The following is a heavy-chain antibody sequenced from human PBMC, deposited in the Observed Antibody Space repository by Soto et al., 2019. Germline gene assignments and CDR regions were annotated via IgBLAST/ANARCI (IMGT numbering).Heavy chain of an antibody. CDR3: ARDALTGYYYEK. Sequence: SETLSLTCTVSGGSISSYYWIWIRQPPGKGLEWIGYIYYTGLSNSNPSLNSRVTMSVDTSKNQFSLKLSSVTAADTAVYYCARDALTGYYYEKWGRGTLVTVSS. D-gene: IGHD3-22*01. CDR2: IYYTGLS. V-gene: IGHV4-59*01. CDR1: GGSISSYY. J-gene: IGHJ4*02.